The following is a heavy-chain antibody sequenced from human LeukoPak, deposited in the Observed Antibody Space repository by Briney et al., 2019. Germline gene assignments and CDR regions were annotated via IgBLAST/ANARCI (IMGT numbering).Heavy chain of an antibody. J-gene: IGHJ4*02. CDR2: ISSSSRFI. CDR1: GFTFSSYS. Sequence: PGGSLRLSCAASGFTFSSYSMTWVRQAPGKGLEWVSYISSSSRFIYYADSVKGRFTISRDNANNSLYLQMNSLRAEDTAMYYCARAYGSGTFAPGYWGQGNLVTVSS. CDR3: ARAYGSGTFAPGY. V-gene: IGHV3-48*01. D-gene: IGHD3-10*01.